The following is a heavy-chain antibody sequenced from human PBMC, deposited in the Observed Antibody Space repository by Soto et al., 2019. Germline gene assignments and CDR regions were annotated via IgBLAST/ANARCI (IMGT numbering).Heavy chain of an antibody. D-gene: IGHD3-3*01. V-gene: IGHV4-59*01. CDR1: GGSISSYY. CDR3: ARGAGFWSSYSPPYYYYGMDV. CDR2: IYYSGST. J-gene: IGHJ6*02. Sequence: TSETLSLTCTVSGGSISSYYCSWSRQPPGKGLEWIGYIYYSGSTNYNPSLKSRVTISVDTSKNQFSLKLSSVTAADTAVYYCARGAGFWSSYSPPYYYYGMDVWGQGTTVTVSS.